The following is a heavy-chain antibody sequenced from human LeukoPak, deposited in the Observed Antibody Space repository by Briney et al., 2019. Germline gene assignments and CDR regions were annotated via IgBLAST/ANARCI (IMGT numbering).Heavy chain of an antibody. V-gene: IGHV3-9*01. CDR1: GFTFDDYA. CDR2: ISWNSGSI. D-gene: IGHD2-2*02. CDR3: ARDQLYCGGPTCYRTGDDS. J-gene: IGHJ4*02. Sequence: PGRSLRLSCAASGFTFDDYAMHWVRQAPGKGLEWVSGISWNSGSIGYADSVKGRFTISRDNAKNSLYLQMNSLRAEDTAVYYCARDQLYCGGPTCYRTGDDSWGQGTLVTVSS.